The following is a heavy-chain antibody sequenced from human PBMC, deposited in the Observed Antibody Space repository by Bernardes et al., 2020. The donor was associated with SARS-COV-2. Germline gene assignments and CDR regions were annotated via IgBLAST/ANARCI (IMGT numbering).Heavy chain of an antibody. J-gene: IGHJ5*02. V-gene: IGHV1-8*01. CDR1: GYTFTTYD. D-gene: IGHD2-15*01. CDR2: INPNDCDT. CDR3: ARGGIVVVAATALLDP. Sequence: SVKVSCKGSGYTFTTYDIQWVRQAPGQGLEWMGWINPNDCDTDYAQKFQGRVTMTRDTSTSTAYMELNSLTSEDTDVYYCARGGIVVVAATALLDPWGQGTLVTVSS.